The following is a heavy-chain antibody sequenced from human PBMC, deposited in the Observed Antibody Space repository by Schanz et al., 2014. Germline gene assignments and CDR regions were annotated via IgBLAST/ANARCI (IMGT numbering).Heavy chain of an antibody. J-gene: IGHJ6*01. CDR3: VKDTDKYNCYDVECMDV. CDR1: GFTFSTYA. V-gene: IGHV3-23*04. D-gene: IGHD1-1*01. Sequence: EVHLVESGGDLVQPGKSLRLSCAASGFTFSTYAMSWVRQAPGKGLEWVSAINGNGGITYYADPVKGRFTISRDNSKNTLYLQMKSLRVEDTAVYYCVKDTDKYNCYDVECMDVWGPGTTVTVSS. CDR2: INGNGGIT.